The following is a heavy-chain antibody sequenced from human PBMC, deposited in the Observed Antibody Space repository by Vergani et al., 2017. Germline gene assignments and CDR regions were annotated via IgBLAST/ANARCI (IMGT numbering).Heavy chain of an antibody. V-gene: IGHV4-34*10. J-gene: IGHJ6*03. CDR2: IDHTGRP. D-gene: IGHD4-11*01. Sequence: QLQESGPGLVKPSATLSLTCVVNGGSFTSYHWTWIRQSPGEGLEWVGDIDHTGRPDYNPSLKSRLTMSVDKSRNQFSLTLHSVTATDTAIYFCARVNTETNGHLYYYYYMDVWGQGTAVTVSS. CDR1: GGSFTSYH. CDR3: ARVNTETNGHLYYYYYMDV.